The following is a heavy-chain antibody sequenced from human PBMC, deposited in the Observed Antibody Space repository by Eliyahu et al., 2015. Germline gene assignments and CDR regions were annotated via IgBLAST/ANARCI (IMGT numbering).Heavy chain of an antibody. V-gene: IGHV6-1*01. CDR3: AREGIQLWLHYYYGMDV. CDR1: GDXVSSXSXA. Sequence: QVQLQQSGPGLVKPSQTLXLTCAIXGDXVSSXSXAWNWIXQSPSXGLEWLGRTYYRSKWYNDYAVSVKSRITINPDTSKNQFSLQLNSVTPEDTAVYYCAREGIQLWLHYYYGMDVWGQGTTVTVSS. CDR2: TYYRSKWYN. J-gene: IGHJ6*02. D-gene: IGHD5-18*01.